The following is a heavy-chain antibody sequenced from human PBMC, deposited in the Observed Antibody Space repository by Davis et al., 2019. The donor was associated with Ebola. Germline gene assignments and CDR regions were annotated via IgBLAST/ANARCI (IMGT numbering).Heavy chain of an antibody. CDR2: IDWDDNK. Sequence: SGPTLVKPTQTLTLTCTFSGFSLSTIGMGVNWIRQPPGKALEWLALIDWDDNKYYTTSLKTRLTISKDTSKNQVVLTMTNMDPVDTATYYCARMVSTTVGNWFDPWGQGALVTVSS. D-gene: IGHD4-11*01. CDR1: GFSLSTIGMG. CDR3: ARMVSTTVGNWFDP. J-gene: IGHJ5*02. V-gene: IGHV2-70*01.